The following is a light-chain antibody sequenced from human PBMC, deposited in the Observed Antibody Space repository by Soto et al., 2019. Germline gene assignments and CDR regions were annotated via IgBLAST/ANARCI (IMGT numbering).Light chain of an antibody. V-gene: IGKV1-39*01. J-gene: IGKJ1*01. CDR1: QSISSY. CDR3: QQSYSTPRT. CDR2: AAS. Sequence: DIQMTQSPSSLSASVGDRVTITCRASQSISSYLNWYQQKPGKAPKLLIYAASSLQSGVPSRFSGNGSGTDFPLTLSSLQTEDFATYYCQQSYSTPRTFGQGTKVEIK.